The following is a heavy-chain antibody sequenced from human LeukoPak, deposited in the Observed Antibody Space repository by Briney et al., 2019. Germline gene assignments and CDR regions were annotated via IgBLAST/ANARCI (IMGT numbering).Heavy chain of an antibody. J-gene: IGHJ4*02. V-gene: IGHV3-48*03. CDR2: ISPTGSTM. D-gene: IGHD5-12*01. CDR1: GFTFSHYE. Sequence: GGSLRLSCAASGFTFSHYEMYWVRQAPGKGLEWVSYISPTGSTMYYADSVKGRFTISRDNAKNSLYLQMNSLRADDTAVYYCATLTVASPFDCWGQGALVTVSS. CDR3: ATLTVASPFDC.